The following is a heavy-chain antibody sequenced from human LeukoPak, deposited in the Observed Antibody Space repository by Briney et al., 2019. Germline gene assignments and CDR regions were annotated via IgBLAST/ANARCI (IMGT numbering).Heavy chain of an antibody. CDR1: GGSIGTYY. D-gene: IGHD1-26*01. Sequence: SETLSLTCTVSGGSIGTYYWSWIRQPPGKGLEWIAFISYSGSTNYNPSLNSRASISLDTSKHPCSLRLSSVTAADTAVYYCARHAIYSGGYSFWFDPWGLGTLVTVSS. V-gene: IGHV4-59*08. CDR2: ISYSGST. J-gene: IGHJ5*02. CDR3: ARHAIYSGGYSFWFDP.